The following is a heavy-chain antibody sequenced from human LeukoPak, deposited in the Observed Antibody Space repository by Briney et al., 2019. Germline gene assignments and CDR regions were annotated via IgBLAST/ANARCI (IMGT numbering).Heavy chain of an antibody. CDR3: ARDRLWIVGAGGAFDI. Sequence: GGSLRLSCAASGFTFSNAWMSWVRQAPGKGLEWVSSISSSSSYIYYADSVKGRFTISRDNAKNSLYLQMNSLRAEDTAVYYCARDRLWIVGAGGAFDIWGQGTMVTVSS. V-gene: IGHV3-21*01. J-gene: IGHJ3*02. CDR2: ISSSSSYI. D-gene: IGHD1-26*01. CDR1: GFTFSNAW.